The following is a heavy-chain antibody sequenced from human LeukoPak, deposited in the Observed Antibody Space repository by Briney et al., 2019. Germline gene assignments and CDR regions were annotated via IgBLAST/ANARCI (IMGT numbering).Heavy chain of an antibody. V-gene: IGHV5-51*01. Sequence: GESLKISCKGSGFTFTNYWIGWVRQLPGKGLEWMGIIYPADSKTRYSPSFQGQVTISADKSMTTAYVQWSSLKASDTAIYYCARRGSGSHGQFDYWGQGTLVTDSS. J-gene: IGHJ4*02. CDR2: IYPADSKT. CDR1: GFTFTNYW. D-gene: IGHD1-26*01. CDR3: ARRGSGSHGQFDY.